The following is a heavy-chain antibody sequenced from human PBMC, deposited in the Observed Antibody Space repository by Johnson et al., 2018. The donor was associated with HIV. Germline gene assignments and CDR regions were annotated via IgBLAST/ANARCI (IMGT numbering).Heavy chain of an antibody. J-gene: IGHJ3*02. V-gene: IGHV3-66*01. Sequence: VQLVESGGGLVQPGGSLRLSCAASGITVSSNYMSWVRQTPGKGLAWVSVIFSVGNTYYADSVKGRFTISRDNSKNTLYLQMNSLRAEDTAVYYCAKTSRGSSWFDAFDIWGQGTMVTVSS. D-gene: IGHD6-13*01. CDR1: GITVSSNY. CDR3: AKTSRGSSWFDAFDI. CDR2: IFSVGNT.